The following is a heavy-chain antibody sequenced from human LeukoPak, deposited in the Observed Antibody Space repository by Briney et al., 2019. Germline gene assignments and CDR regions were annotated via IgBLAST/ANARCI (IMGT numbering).Heavy chain of an antibody. V-gene: IGHV3-7*01. D-gene: IGHD1-14*01. Sequence: PGGSLRLSCAASGFTFSNYWMTWVRQAPGKGLEWVATIKEDGNEKYYVGSVKGRFTISRDNTKDSLFLQMNSLRAEDTAVYCCARGTTDSPGIDYWGQGTLVTVSS. CDR3: ARGTTDSPGIDY. J-gene: IGHJ4*02. CDR1: GFTFSNYW. CDR2: IKEDGNEK.